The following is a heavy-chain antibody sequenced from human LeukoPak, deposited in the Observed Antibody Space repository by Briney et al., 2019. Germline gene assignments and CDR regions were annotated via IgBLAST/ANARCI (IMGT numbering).Heavy chain of an antibody. Sequence: GGSLRLSCAASGFTFSSYAMHWVRQAPGKGLEYVSAISSNGGSTYYANSVKGRFTISRDNSKNTLYLQMGSLRAEDMAVYYCAREAMVRGVIGVFYYYYYMDVWGKGTTVTISS. D-gene: IGHD3-10*01. CDR1: GFTFSSYA. CDR3: AREAMVRGVIGVFYYYYYMDV. V-gene: IGHV3-64*01. J-gene: IGHJ6*03. CDR2: ISSNGGST.